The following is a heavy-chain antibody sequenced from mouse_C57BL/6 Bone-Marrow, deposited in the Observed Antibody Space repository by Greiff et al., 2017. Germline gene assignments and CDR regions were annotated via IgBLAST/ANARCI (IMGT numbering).Heavy chain of an antibody. CDR2: IDPSDSYT. J-gene: IGHJ4*01. D-gene: IGHD1-1*01. V-gene: IGHV1-59*01. Sequence: QVQLQQPGAELVRPGTSVKLSCKASGYTFTSYWMHWVKQRPGQGLEWIGVIDPSDSYTNYNQKFKGKATLTVDTSSSTAYMQLSSLTSEDSAVYYWARYGSSYLYAMDYWGQGTSVTVSS. CDR3: ARYGSSYLYAMDY. CDR1: GYTFTSYW.